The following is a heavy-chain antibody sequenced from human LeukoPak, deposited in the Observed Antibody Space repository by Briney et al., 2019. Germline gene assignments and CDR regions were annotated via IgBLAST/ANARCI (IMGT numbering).Heavy chain of an antibody. CDR1: GVSISSGSYY. D-gene: IGHD5-12*01. Sequence: SETLSLTCTVSGVSISSGSYYWRWIRQPPGKGLEWIGRIYTSGSTNYNPSLKSRVTISVDTSKNQFSLKLSSVTAADTAVYYCARALGYSGSDYFDYWGQGTLVTVSS. CDR2: IYTSGST. CDR3: ARALGYSGSDYFDY. J-gene: IGHJ4*02. V-gene: IGHV4-61*02.